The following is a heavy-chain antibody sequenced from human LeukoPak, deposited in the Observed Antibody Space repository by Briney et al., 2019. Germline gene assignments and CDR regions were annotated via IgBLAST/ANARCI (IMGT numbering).Heavy chain of an antibody. J-gene: IGHJ4*02. Sequence: PSETLSLTCAVYGGSFSGYYWSWIRQPPGKGLEWIGYIYSSGSADYNPSLKSRVTISVDTSKNQFSLRLSSVTAADTAVYFCARRSRIGYIDYWGQGTLVTVSS. CDR2: IYSSGSA. V-gene: IGHV4-59*08. CDR3: ARRSRIGYIDY. CDR1: GGSFSGYY. D-gene: IGHD2/OR15-2a*01.